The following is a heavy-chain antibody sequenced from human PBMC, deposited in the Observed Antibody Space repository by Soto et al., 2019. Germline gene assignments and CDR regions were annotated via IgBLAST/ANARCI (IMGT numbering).Heavy chain of an antibody. J-gene: IGHJ2*01. CDR2: INHSGST. Sequence: QVQLQQWGAGLLKLSETLSLTCAVYGGSFSGYYWSWIRQPPGKGLEWIGEINHSGSTNYNPSLKSRVTISVDTSKNQFSLKLSSVTAADTAVYYCATVTNYWYFDLWGRGTLVTVSS. CDR3: ATVTNYWYFDL. CDR1: GGSFSGYY. V-gene: IGHV4-34*01. D-gene: IGHD4-17*01.